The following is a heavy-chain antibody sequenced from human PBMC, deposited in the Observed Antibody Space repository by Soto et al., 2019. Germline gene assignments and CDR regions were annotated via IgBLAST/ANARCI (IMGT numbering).Heavy chain of an antibody. CDR3: SRDRDLGYCSSTSCYRFFDY. V-gene: IGHV3-7*03. D-gene: IGHD2-2*02. J-gene: IGHJ4*02. CDR2: IKQDGSEK. CDR1: GFTFSSYW. Sequence: GGSLRLSCAASGFTFSSYWMSWVRQAPGKGLEWVANIKQDGSEKYYVDSVKGRFTISRDTAKNSLYLQMNSLRAEDTAGYYCSRDRDLGYCSSTSCYRFFDYWGQGTLVTVSS.